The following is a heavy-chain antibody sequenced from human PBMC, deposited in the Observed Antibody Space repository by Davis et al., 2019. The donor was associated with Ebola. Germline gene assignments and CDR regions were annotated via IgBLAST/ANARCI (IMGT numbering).Heavy chain of an antibody. CDR3: ARGWGNSLGNDF. CDR1: GYTFTSSG. D-gene: IGHD4-23*01. CDR2: VNPNSGNT. J-gene: IGHJ4*02. V-gene: IGHV1-8*01. Sequence: ASVTVSCKASGYTFTSSGISWVRQATGQGLEWLGWVNPNSGNTGYAQNFRGRVTMTRNTSINTAYMELSSLTSADTAVYYCARGWGNSLGNDFWGQGTLVTVSS.